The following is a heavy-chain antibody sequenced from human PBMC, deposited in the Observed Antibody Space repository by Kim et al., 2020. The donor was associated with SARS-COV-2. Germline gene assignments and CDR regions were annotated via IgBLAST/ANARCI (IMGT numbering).Heavy chain of an antibody. CDR1: GYSFATYW. CDR2: VYPGDSDT. J-gene: IGHJ4*02. D-gene: IGHD3-22*01. CDR3: ARRYYYDSTTYFDY. V-gene: IGHV5-51*01. Sequence: SLKISCKGSGYSFATYWIGWVRQMPGKGLEWMGIVYPGDSDTRYSPSFQGQVTMSADNSISTTYLHWSSLKASDTAMYYCARRYYYDSTTYFDYWGQGTLVTVSS.